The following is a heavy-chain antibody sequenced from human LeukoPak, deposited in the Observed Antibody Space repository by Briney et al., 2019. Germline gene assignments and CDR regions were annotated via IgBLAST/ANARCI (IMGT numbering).Heavy chain of an antibody. V-gene: IGHV3-23*01. D-gene: IGHD2-15*01. CDR2: IKSGGGT. J-gene: IGHJ6*02. CDR3: AKAPLVVAATLYYYGMDV. CDR1: GFTFNTYV. Sequence: PGGSLRLSCAASGFTFNTYVMSWVRQTPGKGLQWVSSIKSGGGTDYADSVKGRFTISRDNSKNTLYLQMNSLRAEDTAVYYCAKAPLVVAATLYYYGMDVWGQGTTVTVSS.